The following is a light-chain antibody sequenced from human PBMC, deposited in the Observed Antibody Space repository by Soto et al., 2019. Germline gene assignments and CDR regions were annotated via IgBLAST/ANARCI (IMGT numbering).Light chain of an antibody. CDR1: QSVSSSY. CDR3: QQYGSSPPWT. J-gene: IGKJ1*01. Sequence: EIALTQSPGTLSLSPGERATLSCRASQSVSSSYLAWYQQKPSQAPRLLIYGASSRATGIPDRFSGSGSGTDFTLTISRLEPEDFAVYYCQQYGSSPPWTFGQGTK. CDR2: GAS. V-gene: IGKV3-20*01.